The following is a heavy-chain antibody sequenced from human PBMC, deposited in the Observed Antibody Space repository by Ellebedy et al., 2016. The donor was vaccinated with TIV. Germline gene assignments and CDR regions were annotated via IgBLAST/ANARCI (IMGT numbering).Heavy chain of an antibody. D-gene: IGHD5-12*01. CDR2: INHSGST. CDR3: ARGQGRRKATDY. J-gene: IGHJ4*02. V-gene: IGHV4-34*01. CDR1: GGSFSGHY. Sequence: SETLSLXXAVYGGSFSGHYWTWIRQPPGKGLEWIGEINHSGSTDYNPSLKSRVTISVDTSKNQFSLKLRSVTAADTAVYYCARGQGRRKATDYWGQGTLVTVSS.